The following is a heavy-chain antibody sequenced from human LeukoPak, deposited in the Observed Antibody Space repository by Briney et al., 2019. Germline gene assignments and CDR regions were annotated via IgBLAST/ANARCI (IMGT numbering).Heavy chain of an antibody. Sequence: GRSLRLSCAASGFTFSSYAMHWVRQAPGKGLEWVAVISYDGSNKYYADSVKGRFTISRDNSKNTLYLQMNSLRAEDTAVYYCARDSAVAGGFDYWGQGTLVTVSS. CDR1: GFTFSSYA. CDR2: ISYDGSNK. V-gene: IGHV3-30-3*01. J-gene: IGHJ4*02. CDR3: ARDSAVAGGFDY. D-gene: IGHD6-19*01.